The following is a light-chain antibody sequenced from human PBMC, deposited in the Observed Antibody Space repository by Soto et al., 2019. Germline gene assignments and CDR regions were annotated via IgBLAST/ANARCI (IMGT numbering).Light chain of an antibody. CDR1: QSVSSS. J-gene: IGKJ2*01. CDR3: QQYNNWPPYT. Sequence: EIVMTQSPGTLSVSPGERATLSCRASQSVSSSLAWYQQRPGQAPRLLIYGASTRATGVPARFNGSGSGTEFTLTITSLQSEDFAVYYCQQYNNWPPYTFGQGTKLQIK. CDR2: GAS. V-gene: IGKV3-15*01.